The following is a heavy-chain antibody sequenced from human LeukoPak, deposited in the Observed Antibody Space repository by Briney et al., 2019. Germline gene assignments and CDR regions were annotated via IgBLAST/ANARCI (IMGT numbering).Heavy chain of an antibody. CDR3: TTDLGYDILTGYYFVDY. CDR2: IKSKTDGGTT. D-gene: IGHD3-9*01. V-gene: IGHV3-15*01. J-gene: IGHJ4*02. Sequence: GESLKISCKGSGYSFTSYWIGWVRQAPGKGLEWVGRIKSKTDGGTTDYAAPVKGRFTISRDDSKNTLYLQMNSLKTEDTAVYYCTTDLGYDILTGYYFVDYWGQGTLVTVSS. CDR1: GYSFTSYW.